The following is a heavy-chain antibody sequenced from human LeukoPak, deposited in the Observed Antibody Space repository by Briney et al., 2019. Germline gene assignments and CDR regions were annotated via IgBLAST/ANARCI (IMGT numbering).Heavy chain of an antibody. J-gene: IGHJ4*02. CDR2: ISSSGSTI. CDR3: AGGLRYFDWLLPNFDY. Sequence: PGGSLRLSCAASGFTFSNYEMNWVRQAPGKGLQWVSSISSSGSTIYYADSVKGRFTISRDNAKNSLYLQMNSLRAEDTAVYYCAGGLRYFDWLLPNFDYWGQGTLVTVSS. V-gene: IGHV3-48*03. D-gene: IGHD3-9*01. CDR1: GFTFSNYE.